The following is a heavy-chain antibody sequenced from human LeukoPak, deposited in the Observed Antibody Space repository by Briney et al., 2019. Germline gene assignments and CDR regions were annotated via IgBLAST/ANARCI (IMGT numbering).Heavy chain of an antibody. Sequence: QPGGSLRLSCAASGFIFSNYGMHWVRQAPGKGLEWVAVIWYDGSNQHYADSVRGRFTITRDDSKNTLFLQMDSLRAEDTAVYYCARVPSSGSYYDYWGQGTLVTVSS. D-gene: IGHD3-22*01. J-gene: IGHJ4*02. CDR3: ARVPSSGSYYDY. V-gene: IGHV3-33*01. CDR2: IWYDGSNQ. CDR1: GFIFSNYG.